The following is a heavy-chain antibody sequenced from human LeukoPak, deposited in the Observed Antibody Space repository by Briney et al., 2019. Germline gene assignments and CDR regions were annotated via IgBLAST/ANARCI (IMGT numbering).Heavy chain of an antibody. CDR2: ISSSSSYI. V-gene: IGHV3-21*01. D-gene: IGHD5-24*01. Sequence: GGSLRLSCAASGFTFSSYSMNWVRQAPGKGLEWVSSISSSSSYIYYADSVKGRFTISRDNAKNSLYLQMNSLRAEDTAVYYCAREREVEMATIPLCDWGQGTLVTVSS. CDR1: GFTFSSYS. CDR3: AREREVEMATIPLCD. J-gene: IGHJ4*02.